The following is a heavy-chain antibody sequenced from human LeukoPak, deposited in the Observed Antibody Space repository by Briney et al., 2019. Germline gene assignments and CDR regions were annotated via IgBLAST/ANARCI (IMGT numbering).Heavy chain of an antibody. J-gene: IGHJ4*02. CDR1: GGSISSYY. CDR2: IYYSGST. Sequence: SETLSLTCTGSGGSISSYYWSWLRQPPGKGLEWIGYIYYSGSTNYNPSLKSRVTISVDTSKNQFSLKLSSVTAADTAVYYCARGFWDRGFLEWLFDYWGQGTLVTVSS. D-gene: IGHD3-3*01. V-gene: IGHV4-59*01. CDR3: ARGFWDRGFLEWLFDY.